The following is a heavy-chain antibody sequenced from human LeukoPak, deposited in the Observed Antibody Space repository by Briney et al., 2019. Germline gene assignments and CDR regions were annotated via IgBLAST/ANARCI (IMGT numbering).Heavy chain of an antibody. CDR1: GGSISSGGYS. CDR2: IYHSGST. D-gene: IGHD5-12*01. J-gene: IGHJ4*02. V-gene: IGHV4-30-2*01. Sequence: PSETLSLTCAVSGGSISSGGYSWSWIRQPPGKGLEWIGYIYHSGSTYYNPSLKSRVTISVDRSKNQFSLKLSSVAAADTAVYYCAMSRSGYDLEQWLALAYWGQGTLVTVSS. CDR3: AMSRSGYDLEQWLALAY.